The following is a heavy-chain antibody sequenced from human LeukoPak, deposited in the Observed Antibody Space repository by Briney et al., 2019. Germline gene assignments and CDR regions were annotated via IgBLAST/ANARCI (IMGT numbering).Heavy chain of an antibody. CDR2: IYYSGST. J-gene: IGHJ4*02. Sequence: SETLSLTCTVSGGSISSYYWSWIRQPPGKGLEWIGYIYYSGSTNYNPSLKSRVAISVDTSKNQFSLKLSSVTAADTAVYYCARTREYYGSSGYYLSPMFDYWGQGTLVTVSS. CDR1: GGSISSYY. CDR3: ARTREYYGSSGYYLSPMFDY. D-gene: IGHD3-22*01. V-gene: IGHV4-59*01.